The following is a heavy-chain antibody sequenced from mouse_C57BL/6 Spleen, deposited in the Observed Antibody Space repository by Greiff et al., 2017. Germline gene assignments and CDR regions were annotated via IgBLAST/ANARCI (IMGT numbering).Heavy chain of an antibody. CDR3: ARWEHYAMDY. Sequence: VQLQQPGAELVRPGSSVKLSCKASGYTFTSYWMHWVKQRPIQGLEWIGNIDSSDSETHYNQKFKDKATLTVDKSSSTAYMQLSSLTSEDSAVYYCARWEHYAMDYWGQGTSVTVSS. CDR2: IDSSDSET. CDR1: GYTFTSYW. D-gene: IGHD4-1*01. V-gene: IGHV1-52*01. J-gene: IGHJ4*01.